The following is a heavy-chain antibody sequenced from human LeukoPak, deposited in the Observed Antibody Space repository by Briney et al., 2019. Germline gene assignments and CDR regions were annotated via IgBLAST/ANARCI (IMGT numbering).Heavy chain of an antibody. CDR3: AKDSGWPFDY. V-gene: IGHV3-23*01. Sequence: PGGSLRLSCAASGFTFSGYWMHWVRQAPGKGLEWVSATSGNGVKTYYADSVKGRFTISRDNSKNTLYLQMNSLRAEDTAVYYCAKDSGWPFDYWGQGTLVTVSS. J-gene: IGHJ4*02. CDR1: GFTFSGYW. CDR2: TSGNGVKT. D-gene: IGHD6-19*01.